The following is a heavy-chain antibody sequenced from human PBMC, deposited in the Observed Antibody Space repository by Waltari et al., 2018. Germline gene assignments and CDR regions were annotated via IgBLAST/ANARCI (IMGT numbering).Heavy chain of an antibody. V-gene: IGHV3-7*03. CDR2: IKEDGTQK. CDR1: GFRIGSYW. J-gene: IGHJ4*02. Sequence: EVQVVESGGGLVQPGGSLRLSCVVYGFRIGSYWLNWVRQAPGKGLEVVANIKEDGTQKNYVDSVKGRFTVSRDNAKNSLFLEMNSLRVEDTAIYYCGGAARSSDHWASGAYYTPDYWGQGMMVTVSS. CDR3: GGAARSSDHWASGAYYTPDY. D-gene: IGHD3-3*01.